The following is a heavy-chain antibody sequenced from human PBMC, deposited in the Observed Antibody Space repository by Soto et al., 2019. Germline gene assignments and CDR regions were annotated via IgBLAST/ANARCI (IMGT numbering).Heavy chain of an antibody. CDR2: ISSSGSTI. CDR1: GFTFSSYE. V-gene: IGHV3-48*03. CDR3: ARDRLGYSGYTPLGY. Sequence: EVQLVESGGGLVQPGGSLRLSSAASGFTFSSYEMNWVRRAPGKGLEWVSYISSSGSTIYYADSVKGRFTISRDNAKNSLYLQMNSLRAEDTAVSYCARDRLGYSGYTPLGYWGQGTLVTVSS. D-gene: IGHD5-12*01. J-gene: IGHJ4*02.